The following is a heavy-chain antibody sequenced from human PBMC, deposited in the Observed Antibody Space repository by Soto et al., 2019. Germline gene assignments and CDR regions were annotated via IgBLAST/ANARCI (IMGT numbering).Heavy chain of an antibody. D-gene: IGHD3-22*01. Sequence: GGSLRLSCAASGFTFSSYAMSWVRQAPGKGLEWVSAISGSGGSTYYADSVKGRFTISRDNSKNTLYLQMNSLRAEDTAVYYCPKSYYHDSSGSLDAFDIWGQGTMVTVS. CDR1: GFTFSSYA. V-gene: IGHV3-23*01. J-gene: IGHJ3*02. CDR2: ISGSGGST. CDR3: PKSYYHDSSGSLDAFDI.